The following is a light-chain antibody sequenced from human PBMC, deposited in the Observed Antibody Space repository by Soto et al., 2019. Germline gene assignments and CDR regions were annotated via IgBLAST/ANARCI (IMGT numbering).Light chain of an antibody. CDR2: KAS. CDR3: QQYHSYYT. CDR1: QSISSW. V-gene: IGKV1-5*03. J-gene: IGKJ2*01. Sequence: DIQMTQSPSTLSASVGDRVTITCRASQSISSWLAWYQQQPWRAPKLLIFKASTLESGVPSRFSGSGSGTEFTLTISILQPDDFAAYYCQQYHSYYTFGQGTKLDIK.